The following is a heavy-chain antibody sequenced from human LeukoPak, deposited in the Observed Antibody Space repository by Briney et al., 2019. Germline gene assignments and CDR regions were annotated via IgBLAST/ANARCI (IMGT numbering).Heavy chain of an antibody. D-gene: IGHD3-9*01. Sequence: SETLSLTCAVYGGSFSGYYWSWLRQPPGKGLEWIGEINHSGSTNYNPSLKSRVTISVDTSKNQFSLKLSSVTAADTAVYYCASLGYDILTGYYYFDYWGQGTLVTVSS. CDR3: ASLGYDILTGYYYFDY. J-gene: IGHJ4*02. CDR1: GGSFSGYY. CDR2: INHSGST. V-gene: IGHV4-34*01.